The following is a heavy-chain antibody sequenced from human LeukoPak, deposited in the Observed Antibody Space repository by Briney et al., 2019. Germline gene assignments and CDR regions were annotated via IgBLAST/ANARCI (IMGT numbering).Heavy chain of an antibody. CDR3: ARDYTITIFGVVKGTSRFDP. CDR2: FYHSGST. J-gene: IGHJ5*02. CDR1: GYSISSGYY. D-gene: IGHD3-3*01. V-gene: IGHV4-38-2*02. Sequence: SETLSLTCTVSGYSISSGYYWGWIRQPPGKGLEWIGSFYHSGSTYYNPSLNSRVTVSVDTSKNQFSLKLSSVTAADTAVYYCARDYTITIFGVVKGTSRFDPWGQGTLVTVSS.